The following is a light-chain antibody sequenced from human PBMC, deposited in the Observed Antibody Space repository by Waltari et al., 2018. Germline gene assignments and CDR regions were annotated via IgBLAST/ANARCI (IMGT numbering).Light chain of an antibody. CDR3: MQRLEFPYT. Sequence: DIVMTQTPLSLPVTPGEPASIYCASSPSLLNSDDGFTYLDCFLQKPGQSPKLLIYTLSYRTSGVPDRFSGTGSGSNFSLKISRVEAEDVGIYYCMQRLEFPYTFGQGTRL. J-gene: IGKJ2*01. V-gene: IGKV2-40*01. CDR1: PSLLNSDDGFTY. CDR2: TLS.